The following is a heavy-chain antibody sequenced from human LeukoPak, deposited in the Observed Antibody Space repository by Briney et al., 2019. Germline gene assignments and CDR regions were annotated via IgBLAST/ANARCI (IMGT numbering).Heavy chain of an antibody. CDR2: ISYDGSNK. V-gene: IGHV3-30*18. J-gene: IGHJ4*02. CDR1: GFTFSSYG. Sequence: PGGSLRLSCAASGFTFSSYGMDWVRQAPGKGLEWVAVISYDGSNKYYADSVKGRFTISRDNSKNTLYLQMNSLRAEDTAVYYCAKDYGSSWSTSDSLFDYWGQGTLVTVSS. D-gene: IGHD6-13*01. CDR3: AKDYGSSWSTSDSLFDY.